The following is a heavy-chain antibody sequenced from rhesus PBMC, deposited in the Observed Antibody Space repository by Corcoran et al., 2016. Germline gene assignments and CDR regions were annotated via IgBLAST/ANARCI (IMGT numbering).Heavy chain of an antibody. D-gene: IGHD1-38*01. CDR3: ARGSITSGTYGLDS. CDR1: GFSLSTRGMG. V-gene: IGHV2S1*01. Sequence: QVTLKESGPALVKPTQTLTLTCTFSGFSLSTRGMGVGWVRQPPGTALEWLASIYRNDEKYYRTSLKSRLTISKDTSKIQVVLRMTNMDPMDTATYFCARGSITSGTYGLDSWGQGVVVTVSS. J-gene: IGHJ6*01. CDR2: IYRNDEK.